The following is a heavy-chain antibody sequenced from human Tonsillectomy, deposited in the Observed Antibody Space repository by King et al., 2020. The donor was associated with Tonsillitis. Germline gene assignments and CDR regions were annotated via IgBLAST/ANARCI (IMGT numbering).Heavy chain of an antibody. Sequence: EVQLVESGGDLVQPGGSLRLSCAASGFTFNSYWMHWVRQVPGEGLVWVSRIDSDGINIDNADSVKGRFTISRENAKNTLYLQMNSLRAEDTAVYYCASGRLPQLPGYWGQGTLVTVSS. V-gene: IGHV3-74*01. CDR3: ASGRLPQLPGY. D-gene: IGHD1-1*01. CDR2: IDSDGINI. J-gene: IGHJ4*02. CDR1: GFTFNSYW.